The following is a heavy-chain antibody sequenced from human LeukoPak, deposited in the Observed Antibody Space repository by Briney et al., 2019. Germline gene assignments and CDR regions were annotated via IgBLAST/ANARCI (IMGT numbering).Heavy chain of an antibody. V-gene: IGHV3-30-3*01. D-gene: IGHD3-10*01. J-gene: IGHJ4*02. Sequence: GGSLRLSCAASGFTFSRYAMHRVRQAPGKGLEWVAVISYDGSNEYYADSVKGRFTISRDRSENTLYLQMNSLRVEDTAVYYCARVGYYSSGPFSYFDYWGQGTLVTVSS. CDR1: GFTFSRYA. CDR2: ISYDGSNE. CDR3: ARVGYYSSGPFSYFDY.